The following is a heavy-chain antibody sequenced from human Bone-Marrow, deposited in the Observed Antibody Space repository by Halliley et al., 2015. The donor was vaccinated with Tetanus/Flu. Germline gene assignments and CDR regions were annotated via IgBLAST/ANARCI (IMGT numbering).Heavy chain of an antibody. V-gene: IGHV5-51*01. Sequence: EVQLVQSGAEVKKPGESLKISCQASGYNFASHLIAWVRQVPGKGLEWMGIINPLDSDTIYGPSFRGQVTISVDKSINTSFVEWRGLRATDSGVYYCARRVGGSGPNNWFDPWGQGALVTVSS. CDR2: INPLDSDT. D-gene: IGHD3-10*01. J-gene: IGHJ5*02. CDR3: ARRVGGSGPNNWFDP. CDR1: GYNFASHL.